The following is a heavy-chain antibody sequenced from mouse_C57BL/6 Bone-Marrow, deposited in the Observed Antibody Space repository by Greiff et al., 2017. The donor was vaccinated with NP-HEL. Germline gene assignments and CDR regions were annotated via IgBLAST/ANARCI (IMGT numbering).Heavy chain of an antibody. CDR1: GYTFTSYW. CDR2: IYPGSGST. Sequence: QVQLQQPGAELVKPGASVKMSCKASGYTFTSYWITWVKQRPGQGLEWIGDIYPGSGSTNYNEKFKGKATLTVDTSSSTAYMQLSSLTSGYSAVYYCERDTWYFDVWGTGTTVTVSS. V-gene: IGHV1-55*01. CDR3: ERDTWYFDV. J-gene: IGHJ1*03.